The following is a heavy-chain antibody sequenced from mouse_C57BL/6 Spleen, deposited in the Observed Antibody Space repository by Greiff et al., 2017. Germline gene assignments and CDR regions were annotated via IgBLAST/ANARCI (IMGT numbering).Heavy chain of an antibody. V-gene: IGHV1-64*01. D-gene: IGHD2-4*01. CDR1: GYTFTSYW. Sequence: QVQLQQPGAELVKPGASVKLSCKASGYTFTSYWMHRVKQRPGQGLEWIGMIHPNSGSTNYNEKFKSKATLTVDKSSSTAYMQLSSLTSEDSAVYYCARSPYDYGGGAFDYWGQGTTLTVSS. CDR3: ARSPYDYGGGAFDY. CDR2: IHPNSGST. J-gene: IGHJ2*01.